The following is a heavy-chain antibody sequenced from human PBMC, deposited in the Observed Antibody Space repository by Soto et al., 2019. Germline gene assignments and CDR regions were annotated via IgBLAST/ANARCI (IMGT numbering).Heavy chain of an antibody. D-gene: IGHD6-13*01. J-gene: IGHJ3*02. CDR3: AACIAAAGRGCAFDI. CDR1: GFTFTSSA. CDR2: IVVGSGNT. Sequence: QMQLVQSGPEVKKPGTSVKVSCKASGFTFTSSAMQWVRQARGQRLEWIGWIVVGSGNTNYAQKLQERVTITRDMSTSTAYMELSSLRSEDTAVYYCAACIAAAGRGCAFDIWGQGTMVTVSS. V-gene: IGHV1-58*02.